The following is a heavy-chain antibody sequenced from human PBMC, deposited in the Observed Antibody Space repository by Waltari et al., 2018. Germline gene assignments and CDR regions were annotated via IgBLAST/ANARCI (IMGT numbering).Heavy chain of an antibody. V-gene: IGHV3-30*02. J-gene: IGHJ4*02. D-gene: IGHD2-2*02. Sequence: QVNLVESGGGVVQPGGSLRLSCTTSGFTFSNFGMHWVRQAPGKGLGGVALIWCEGSYKFYSDSGRGRFTISRDNSARTLYLDMDSLRLDDTAMYYCAKDAFGNTYLDFWGQGTLVTVSS. CDR3: AKDAFGNTYLDF. CDR1: GFTFSNFG. CDR2: IWCEGSYK.